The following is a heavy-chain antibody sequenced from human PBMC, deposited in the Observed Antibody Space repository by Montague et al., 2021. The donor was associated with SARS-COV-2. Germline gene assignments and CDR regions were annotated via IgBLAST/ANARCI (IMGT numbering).Heavy chain of an antibody. CDR3: AGERITIFGVFTWRAYLDY. V-gene: IGHV4-59*01. CDR1: GGSISSYY. D-gene: IGHD3-3*01. CDR2: TYYSGST. Sequence: SETLSLTCTVSGGSISSYYWSWIWQPPGQGLEWIGYTYYSGSTNYNPSLKSRVTISVDTAKNQFSLKLSSVPAADAAVYYCAGERITIFGVFTWRAYLDYWGQGTLVTVSS. J-gene: IGHJ4*02.